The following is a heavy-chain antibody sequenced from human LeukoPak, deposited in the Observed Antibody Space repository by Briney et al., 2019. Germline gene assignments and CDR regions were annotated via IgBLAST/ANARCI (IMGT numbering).Heavy chain of an antibody. CDR3: ARQQLWPPLVTLVATILFDY. CDR1: GYSISSGYY. Sequence: PSETLSLTCAVSGYSISSGYYWGWIRQPPGKGLEWIGSIYHSGSTYYNPSLKSRVTISVDTSKNQFSLKLSSVTAADTAVYYCARQQLWPPLVTLVATILFDYWGQGTLVIVSS. J-gene: IGHJ4*02. CDR2: IYHSGST. D-gene: IGHD5-12*01. V-gene: IGHV4-38-2*01.